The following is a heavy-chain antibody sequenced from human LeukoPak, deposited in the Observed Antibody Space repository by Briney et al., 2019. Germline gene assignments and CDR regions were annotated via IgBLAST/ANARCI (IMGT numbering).Heavy chain of an antibody. D-gene: IGHD5-12*01. CDR3: ARGGYADYLQL. J-gene: IGHJ1*01. V-gene: IGHV1-46*01. Sequence: ASVKVSCKTSGYTFTIYHMHWVRQAPGQGLEWMGIISPSGDSTSFAQKFQDRVTMTTDMSTSTVYMELSSLRSEDTAVYYCARGGYADYLQLWGQGTLVTVSS. CDR1: GYTFTIYH. CDR2: ISPSGDST.